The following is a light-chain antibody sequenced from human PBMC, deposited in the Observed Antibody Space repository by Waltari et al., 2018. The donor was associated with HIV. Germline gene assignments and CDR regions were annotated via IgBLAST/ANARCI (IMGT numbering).Light chain of an antibody. V-gene: IGKV3-15*01. CDR2: GAS. CDR1: QSVGSN. Sequence: EIVMTQSPATLSVSPGERVTLSCRASQSVGSNLAWYQQKPGQAPRLLIYGASTRATGIPARFSGSGSGTEFTLTISSLQSEDSAVYYCQQCNNWPPWTFGQGTKVEIK. J-gene: IGKJ1*01. CDR3: QQCNNWPPWT.